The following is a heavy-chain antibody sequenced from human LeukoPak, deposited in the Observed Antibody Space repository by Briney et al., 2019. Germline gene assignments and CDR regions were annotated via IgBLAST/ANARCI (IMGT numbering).Heavy chain of an antibody. J-gene: IGHJ4*02. CDR1: GFTFSDYY. CDR2: IYYSGST. CDR3: ARHYGP. V-gene: IGHV4-39*01. Sequence: GSLRLSCAASGFTFSDYYMSWIRQPPGKGLEWIGGIYYSGSTYYNPSLKSRVTISVDTSKNQFSLKLNSVTATDTAVYYCARHYGPWGQGTLVTVSS. D-gene: IGHD3-10*01.